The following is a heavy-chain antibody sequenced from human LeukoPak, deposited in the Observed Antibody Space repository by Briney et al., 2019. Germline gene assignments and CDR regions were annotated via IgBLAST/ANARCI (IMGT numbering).Heavy chain of an antibody. CDR2: IYHSGST. D-gene: IGHD2-2*01. CDR3: ARPAQLSSKGAFDI. V-gene: IGHV4-38-2*02. CDR1: GYSISSGYY. J-gene: IGHJ3*02. Sequence: SETLSLTCTVSGYSISSGYYWGWIRQPPGKGLEWIGSIYHSGSTYYNPSLKSRVTISVDTSKNQFSLKLSSVTAADTAVYYCARPAQLSSKGAFDIWGQGTMVTVSS.